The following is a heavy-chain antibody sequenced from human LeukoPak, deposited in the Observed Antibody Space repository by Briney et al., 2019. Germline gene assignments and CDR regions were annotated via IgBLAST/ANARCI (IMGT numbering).Heavy chain of an antibody. CDR1: GFTFSSYS. J-gene: IGHJ6*02. CDR3: ASCAYYYDSSGYYLGYYYYGMDV. Sequence: GSLRLSCAASGFTFSSYSMNWVRQAPGKGLEWVSSISSGSSYIYYADSVKGRFTISRDNAKNSLYLQMNSLRAEDTAVYYCASCAYYYDSSGYYLGYYYYGMDVWGQGTTVTVSS. V-gene: IGHV3-21*01. CDR2: ISSGSSYI. D-gene: IGHD3-22*01.